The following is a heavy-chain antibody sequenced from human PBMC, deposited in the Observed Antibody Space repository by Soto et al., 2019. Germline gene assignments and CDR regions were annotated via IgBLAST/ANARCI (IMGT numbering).Heavy chain of an antibody. D-gene: IGHD5-12*01. CDR1: GYTFTGYY. J-gene: IGHJ6*02. CDR2: INPNSGGT. CDR3: ARDAVATIAGGYYYYYGMDV. V-gene: IGHV1-2*02. Sequence: GSVKGSCKASGYTFTGYYMHWVGQAPGQGLEWMGWINPNSGGTNYAQKFQGRVTMTRDTSISTAYMELSRLRSDDTAVYYCARDAVATIAGGYYYYYGMDVWGQGTTVTVSS.